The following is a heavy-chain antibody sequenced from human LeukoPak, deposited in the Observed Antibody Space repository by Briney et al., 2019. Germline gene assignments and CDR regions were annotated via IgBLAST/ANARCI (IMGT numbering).Heavy chain of an antibody. CDR3: AREPSDIALDV. J-gene: IGHJ6*02. D-gene: IGHD2-15*01. Sequence: AGGSLRLSCLTSGFTFSTNAMSWVRQAPGKGLEWISGISGSGASTYYADSVTGRFTISRDNSKNTLYLQMNSLRAEDTAVYYCAREPSDIALDVWGQGTTVTVSS. CDR1: GFTFSTNA. CDR2: ISGSGAST. V-gene: IGHV3-23*01.